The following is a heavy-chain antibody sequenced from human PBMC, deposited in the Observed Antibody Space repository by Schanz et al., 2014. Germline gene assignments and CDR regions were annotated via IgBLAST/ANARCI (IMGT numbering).Heavy chain of an antibody. V-gene: IGHV3-23*04. CDR2: ITGASDHI. J-gene: IGHJ4*02. D-gene: IGHD1-1*01. CDR1: GFTFSNYW. Sequence: EVQLVESGGGLVQPGGSLRLSCVASGFTFSNYWMTWVRQAPGKGLEWVSGITGASDHIDYAESVKGRFTISRDNSKNTLYLQMDSLRAEDTAVYFCAKKVPAYNPFDSWGQGTLVTVSS. CDR3: AKKVPAYNPFDS.